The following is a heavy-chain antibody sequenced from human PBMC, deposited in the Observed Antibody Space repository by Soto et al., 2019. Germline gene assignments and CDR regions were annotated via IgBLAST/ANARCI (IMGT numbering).Heavy chain of an antibody. V-gene: IGHV1-69*13. Sequence: ASVKVSCKASGGTFSSYAISWVRQAPGQGLEWMGGIIPIFGTANYAQKFQGRVTITADESTSTAYMELSSLRSEDTAVYYCASPTRSGGYYAYYYYGMDVWGQGTTVTVSS. CDR1: GGTFSSYA. CDR3: ASPTRSGGYYAYYYYGMDV. D-gene: IGHD3-3*01. J-gene: IGHJ6*02. CDR2: IIPIFGTA.